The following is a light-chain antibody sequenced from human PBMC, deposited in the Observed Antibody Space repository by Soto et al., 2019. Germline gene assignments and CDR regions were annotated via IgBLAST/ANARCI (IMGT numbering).Light chain of an antibody. CDR1: QSISSW. Sequence: STLSASVGDRVTITCRASQSISSWLAWYQQKPGKAPKLLIYDASSLESGVPSRFSGSGSGTEFTLTISSLQPDDFATYYCHQYISYLTFAQ. J-gene: IGKJ5*01. V-gene: IGKV1-5*01. CDR3: HQYISYLT. CDR2: DAS.